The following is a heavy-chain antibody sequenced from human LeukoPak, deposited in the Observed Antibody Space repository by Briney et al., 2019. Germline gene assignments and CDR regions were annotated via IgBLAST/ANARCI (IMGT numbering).Heavy chain of an antibody. J-gene: IGHJ5*02. D-gene: IGHD2-8*01. CDR2: ISGYDGNT. CDR3: ARESSNGWFDP. CDR1: AYAFSRFG. Sequence: ASVNVSCTSSAYAFSRFGNNWVRQPPGQGLEWMGWISGYDGNTNYPQRLQGRVTMTTDTSTSTAYMELRNLRSDDTAAYYCARESSNGWFDPWGQGTLVTVSS. V-gene: IGHV1-18*01.